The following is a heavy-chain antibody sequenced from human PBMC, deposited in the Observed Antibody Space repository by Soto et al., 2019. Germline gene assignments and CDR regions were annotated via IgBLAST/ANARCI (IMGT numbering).Heavy chain of an antibody. V-gene: IGHV1-69*01. D-gene: IGHD3-22*01. J-gene: IGHJ4*02. CDR3: ARDRSSDSSGYYYESGY. CDR2: IIPILGST. CDR1: GGTFSNYG. Sequence: QVQLVQSGAEVKMPGSSVKVSCKASGGTFSNYGISWVRQAPGQGLEWMGGIIPILGSTNTAQSFQGRVTFTTDASTTTAYMELSSLRSEDTAVYYCARDRSSDSSGYYYESGYWGPGTLVTVSS.